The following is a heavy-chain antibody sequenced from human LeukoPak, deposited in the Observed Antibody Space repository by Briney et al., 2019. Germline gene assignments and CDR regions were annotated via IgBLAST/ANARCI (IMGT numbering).Heavy chain of an antibody. CDR1: GGTFSSYA. Sequence: SVKVSCKASGGTFSSYAISWVRQAPGQGLEWMGRIIPIFGIANYAQKFQGRVTITADKSTSTAYMELSGLRSEDTAVYYCARDQKNYDSSGYDPWGQGTLVTVSS. V-gene: IGHV1-69*04. CDR3: ARDQKNYDSSGYDP. J-gene: IGHJ5*02. D-gene: IGHD3-22*01. CDR2: IIPIFGIA.